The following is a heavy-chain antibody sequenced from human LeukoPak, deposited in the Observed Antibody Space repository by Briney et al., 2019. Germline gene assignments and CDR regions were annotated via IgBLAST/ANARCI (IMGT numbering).Heavy chain of an antibody. CDR1: GYTFTSYG. J-gene: IGHJ4*02. Sequence: ASVKVSCKASGYTFTSYGISWVRQAPGQGLEWMGWISAYNGNTNYAQKLQRRVTMTTDTSTSTAYTELRSLRSDDTAVYYCARDFRPGYHRPYYFDYWGQGTLATVSS. D-gene: IGHD3/OR15-3a*01. CDR3: ARDFRPGYHRPYYFDY. CDR2: ISAYNGNT. V-gene: IGHV1-18*01.